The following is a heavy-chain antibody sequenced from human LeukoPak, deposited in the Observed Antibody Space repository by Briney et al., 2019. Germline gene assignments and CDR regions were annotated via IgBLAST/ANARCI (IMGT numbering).Heavy chain of an antibody. CDR1: GGSISSGSYY. J-gene: IGHJ4*02. D-gene: IGHD1-26*01. V-gene: IGHV4-61*02. CDR3: ARGRAKYSGSYYGY. Sequence: SETLSLTCTVSGGSISSGSYYWSWIRQPAGKGLEWIGRIYTSGSTNYNPSLKSRVTISVDTSKNQFSLKLSSVTAADTAVYYCARGRAKYSGSYYGYWGQGTLVTVSS. CDR2: IYTSGST.